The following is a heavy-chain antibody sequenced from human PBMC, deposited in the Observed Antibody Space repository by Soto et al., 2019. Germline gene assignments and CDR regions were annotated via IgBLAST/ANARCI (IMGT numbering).Heavy chain of an antibody. CDR2: INHSGST. J-gene: IGHJ5*02. CDR1: GGSFSGYY. D-gene: IGHD4-17*01. V-gene: IGHV4-34*01. Sequence: QVQLQQWGAGLLKPSETLSLTCAVYGGSFSGYYWSWIRQPPGKGLEWIGEINHSGSTNYNPSLKRRVTIAVDTSKNQFALKLSPVTAADRAVYYCAVGGTVTRWFDPWGQGTLVTVSS. CDR3: AVGGTVTRWFDP.